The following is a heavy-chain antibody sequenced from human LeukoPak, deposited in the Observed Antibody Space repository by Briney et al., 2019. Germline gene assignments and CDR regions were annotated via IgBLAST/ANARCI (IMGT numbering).Heavy chain of an antibody. V-gene: IGHV3-23*01. D-gene: IGHD3-16*01. CDR3: ATGGAHGHYYGMDV. Sequence: GGSLRLSCAASGFTFSSYDKSWVRQAPGKGLEWVSVISGSGGTTYYADSVKGRFTISRDNSKNTLYLQMGSLRAEDMAVYYCATGGAHGHYYGMDVWGQGTTVTVSS. CDR1: GFTFSSYD. J-gene: IGHJ6*02. CDR2: ISGSGGTT.